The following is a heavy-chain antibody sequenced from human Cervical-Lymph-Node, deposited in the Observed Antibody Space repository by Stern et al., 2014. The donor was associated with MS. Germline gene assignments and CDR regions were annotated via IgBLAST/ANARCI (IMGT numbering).Heavy chain of an antibody. D-gene: IGHD4-17*01. CDR3: ASQAIYGASRSD. V-gene: IGHV3-74*02. Sequence: EMQLVESGGGLVQPGGSLRLSCAASGFIFSSYWMLWVRQAPGKGLVWVSRINSDGSSTTYADSVKGRFTISRDNAKNTLYLQMNSLRAEDTAVYYCASQAIYGASRSDWGQGTLVTVSS. CDR2: INSDGSST. J-gene: IGHJ4*02. CDR1: GFIFSSYW.